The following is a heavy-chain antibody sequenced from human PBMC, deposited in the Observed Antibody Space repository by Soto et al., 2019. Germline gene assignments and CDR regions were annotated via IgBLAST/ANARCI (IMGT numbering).Heavy chain of an antibody. CDR2: TYYRSKWYN. Sequence: PLQTLSLTCAISGDSVSSNSAAWNWIRQSPSRGLEWLGRTYYRSKWYNDYAVSVKSRITINPDTSKNQFSLQLNSVTPEDTAVYYCARDIVVVPAAPYYFDYWGQGTLVTVSS. D-gene: IGHD2-2*01. V-gene: IGHV6-1*01. CDR3: ARDIVVVPAAPYYFDY. J-gene: IGHJ4*02. CDR1: GDSVSSNSAA.